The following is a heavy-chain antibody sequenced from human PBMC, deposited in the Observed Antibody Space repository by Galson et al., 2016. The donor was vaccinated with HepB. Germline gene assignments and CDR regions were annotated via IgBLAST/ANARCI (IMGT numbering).Heavy chain of an antibody. CDR3: ARDRDSSSYYSLDY. CDR1: GGSISSLY. CDR2: ICYSGST. J-gene: IGHJ4*02. V-gene: IGHV4-59*11. Sequence: SETLSLTCIVSGGSISSLYWSWIRQPPGQGLERVGYICYSGSTSYNPSFKSRVTISVDTSKNQFSLKLRSVTAADTAVYYCARDRDSSSYYSLDYWGQGTPVTVSS. D-gene: IGHD3-22*01.